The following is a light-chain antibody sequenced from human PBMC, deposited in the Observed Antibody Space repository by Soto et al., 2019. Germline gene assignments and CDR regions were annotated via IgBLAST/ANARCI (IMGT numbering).Light chain of an antibody. CDR1: SSDVGGYNY. Sequence: QSVLTQPASVSGSPGQSITISCTGTSSDVGGYNYVSWYQQYPGKAPKLMIYEVSNRPSGVSNRFSGSKSGNTASLTISGLQAEDEADYYCSSYTSSTLCVFGTGTKVTVL. CDR3: SSYTSSTLCV. J-gene: IGLJ1*01. V-gene: IGLV2-14*01. CDR2: EVS.